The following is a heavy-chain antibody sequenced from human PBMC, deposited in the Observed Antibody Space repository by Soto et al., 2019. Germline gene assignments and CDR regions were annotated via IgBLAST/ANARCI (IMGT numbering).Heavy chain of an antibody. D-gene: IGHD2-2*01. J-gene: IGHJ4*02. CDR2: INSDGSST. CDR1: GFTFSRYR. V-gene: IGHV3-74*01. Sequence: EVQLVESGGGLVQPGGSLRLSCAASGFTFSRYRIHWVRQAPGKGLVWVSRINSDGSSTTYADSVKGRFTISRDNAKNTLYQQMTSLRAEDTAVYYCARVSREVVPAAIDYWGQGTLVTVSS. CDR3: ARVSREVVPAAIDY.